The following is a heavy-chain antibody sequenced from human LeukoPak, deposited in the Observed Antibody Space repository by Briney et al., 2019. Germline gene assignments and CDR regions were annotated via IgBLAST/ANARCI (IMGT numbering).Heavy chain of an antibody. CDR3: AKRYFYDSSRGAFDV. CDR1: GFNFNNAW. D-gene: IGHD3-22*01. Sequence: GGSLGLSCEVFGFNFNNAWMSWVRQAPGKGLEWVSSITGSGVGTYYADSVKGRFTTSRDNSKNTLYLQMNSLRAGDTAVYYCAKRYFYDSSRGAFDVWGQGTMVTVSS. J-gene: IGHJ3*01. V-gene: IGHV3-23*01. CDR2: ITGSGVGT.